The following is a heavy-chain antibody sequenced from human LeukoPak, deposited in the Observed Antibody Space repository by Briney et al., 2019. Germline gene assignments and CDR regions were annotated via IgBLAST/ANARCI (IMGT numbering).Heavy chain of an antibody. Sequence: GGSLRLSCAASGFTFSSYGMSWVRQAPGKGLEWVSAISGSGGSTYYADSVKGRFTISRDNSKNSLYLQMNSLRTEDTALYYCGKDCQSEVGGAGFDYWGRGTLVTVSS. D-gene: IGHD3-10*01. CDR1: GFTFSSYG. V-gene: IGHV3-23*01. J-gene: IGHJ4*02. CDR2: ISGSGGST. CDR3: GKDCQSEVGGAGFDY.